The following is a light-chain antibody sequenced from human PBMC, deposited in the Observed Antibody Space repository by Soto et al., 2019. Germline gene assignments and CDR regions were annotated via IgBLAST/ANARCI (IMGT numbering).Light chain of an antibody. Sequence: QSVMTQPPSASGTPGQRVTISCSTSSSNLGNNTVNWYQQVPGAAPKLLIYSYDQRPSGVPDRFSGSKSGTSASLAISGLQSEDEADYYCAAWDASLDGYVFETGTKLTVL. CDR3: AAWDASLDGYV. CDR2: SYD. CDR1: SSNLGNNT. V-gene: IGLV1-44*01. J-gene: IGLJ1*01.